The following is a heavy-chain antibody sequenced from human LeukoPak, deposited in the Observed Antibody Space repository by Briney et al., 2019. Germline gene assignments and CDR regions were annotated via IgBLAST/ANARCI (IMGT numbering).Heavy chain of an antibody. J-gene: IGHJ5*02. CDR2: IRDKGYGHAT. CDR3: TTPNEGNWFDP. CDR1: GFTFSDSA. Sequence: GGSLRLSCAASGFTFSDSAIHWVRQASGKGLEWVGRIRDKGYGHATAYAASVKGRFTLSRDDSRNTAYLQMDSLKTEDTALYYCTTPNEGNWFDPWCQGTLVTVSS. D-gene: IGHD2-8*01. V-gene: IGHV3-73*01.